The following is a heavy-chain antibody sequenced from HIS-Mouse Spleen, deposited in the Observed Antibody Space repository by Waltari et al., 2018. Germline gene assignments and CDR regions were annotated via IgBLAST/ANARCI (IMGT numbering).Heavy chain of an antibody. CDR1: GGSISSSSYY. J-gene: IGHJ2*01. CDR2: IYYSGRT. CDR3: AREIPYSSSWYDWYFDL. V-gene: IGHV4-39*07. D-gene: IGHD6-13*01. Sequence: QLQLQESGPGLVKPSETLSLTCTVSGGSISSSSYYWGWLRQPPGKGLEWIGSIYYSGRTYSNPSLKSRVTISVDTSKNQFSLKLSSVTAADTAVYYCAREIPYSSSWYDWYFDLWGRGTLVTVSS.